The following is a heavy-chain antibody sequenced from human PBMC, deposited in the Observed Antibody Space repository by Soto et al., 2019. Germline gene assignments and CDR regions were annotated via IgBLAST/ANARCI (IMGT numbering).Heavy chain of an antibody. CDR2: MNPNSGNT. Sequence: ASVKVSCKASGYTFTSYDINWVRRATGQGLEWMGWMNPNSGNTGYAQKFQGRVTMTRNTFISTAYMELSSLRSEDTAVYYCARLLSITIFGVVPDVWGQGTTVTVSS. CDR3: ARLLSITIFGVVPDV. D-gene: IGHD3-3*01. V-gene: IGHV1-8*01. J-gene: IGHJ6*02. CDR1: GYTFTSYD.